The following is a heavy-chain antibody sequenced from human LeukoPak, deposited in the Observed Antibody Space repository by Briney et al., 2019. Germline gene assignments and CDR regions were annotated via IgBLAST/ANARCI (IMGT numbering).Heavy chain of an antibody. CDR3: ARGNSNYGYVLDI. CDR2: ISSSGSTI. V-gene: IGHV3-11*04. J-gene: IGHJ3*02. CDR1: GFTFSDYY. D-gene: IGHD4-11*01. Sequence: PGGSLRLSCAASGFTFSDYYMSWIRQAPGKGLEWVSYISSSGSTIYYADSVKGRFTISRDNARTSLYLQMNSLRAEDTAVYYCARGNSNYGYVLDIWGQGTMVTVSS.